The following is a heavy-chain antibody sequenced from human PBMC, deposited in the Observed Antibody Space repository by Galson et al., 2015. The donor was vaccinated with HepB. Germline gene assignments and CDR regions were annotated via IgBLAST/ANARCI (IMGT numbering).Heavy chain of an antibody. J-gene: IGHJ5*02. Sequence: SLRLSCAASGFTFSSFTMNWVRQAPGKGLEWVSSISSRSTTKYYADSMKGRFIISRDNAKNSLYLQMNSLRDEDTAVYYCASDRSYYYDSSGYDLWGRGTLVTVSS. CDR1: GFTFSSFT. CDR2: ISSRSTTK. V-gene: IGHV3-48*02. D-gene: IGHD3-22*01. CDR3: ASDRSYYYDSSGYDL.